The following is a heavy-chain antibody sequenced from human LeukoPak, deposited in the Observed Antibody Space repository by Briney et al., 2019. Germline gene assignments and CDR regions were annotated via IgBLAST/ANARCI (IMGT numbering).Heavy chain of an antibody. J-gene: IGHJ3*02. V-gene: IGHV3-48*03. CDR1: GFIFSSYD. CDR2: IVRIVNTI. Sequence: GGSLRLSCAASGFIFSSYDMNWVRRAPGKGREWVSYIVRIVNTIYYTDSVQGRFTISRDDAQSSLYLQMNSLRAEDTAVYYCARDRSPNWNDGAFDIWGQGTVVTFSS. CDR3: ARDRSPNWNDGAFDI. D-gene: IGHD1-1*01.